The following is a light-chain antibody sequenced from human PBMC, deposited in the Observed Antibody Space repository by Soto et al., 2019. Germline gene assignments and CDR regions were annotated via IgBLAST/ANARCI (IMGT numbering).Light chain of an antibody. CDR2: DAS. V-gene: IGKV1-5*01. J-gene: IGKJ1*01. CDR1: QSISKW. CDR3: QQYNGYSTWT. Sequence: DIQMTQSPSTLSASVGDRVTITCRASQSISKWLVWYQQKPGKAPKVLIFDASILASGVPSRFSGSGSGTEFTLTISSPQPDDFATYYCQQYNGYSTWTFGQGTKVDIK.